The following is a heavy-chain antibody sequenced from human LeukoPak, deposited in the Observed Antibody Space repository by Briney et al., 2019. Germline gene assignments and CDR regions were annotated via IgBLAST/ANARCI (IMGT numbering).Heavy chain of an antibody. CDR2: IYYSGST. Sequence: PSETLSLTCTVSGGSISSGDYYWSWIRQPPGKGLEWIGYIYYSGSTYYNPSLKSRVTISVDTSKNQFSLKLSSVTAADTAVYYCAGFSLDYVFDYWGQGTLVTVSS. CDR1: GGSISSGDYY. D-gene: IGHD3-9*01. V-gene: IGHV4-30-4*01. CDR3: AGFSLDYVFDY. J-gene: IGHJ4*02.